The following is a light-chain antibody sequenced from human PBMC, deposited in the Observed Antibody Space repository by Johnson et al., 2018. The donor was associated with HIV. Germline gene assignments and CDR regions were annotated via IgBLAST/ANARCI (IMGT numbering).Light chain of an antibody. Sequence: HSVLTQPPSVSAAPGQNVTISCSGDSSNIGRNYVSWYQQLPGTAPKLLIFDNNKRPSGIPYRFSASKSGQSATPGITALQPGDEADYYCGTWDSSLSAYVLGSGTKVTDL. J-gene: IGLJ1*01. CDR1: SSNIGRNY. CDR2: DNN. CDR3: GTWDSSLSAYV. V-gene: IGLV1-51*01.